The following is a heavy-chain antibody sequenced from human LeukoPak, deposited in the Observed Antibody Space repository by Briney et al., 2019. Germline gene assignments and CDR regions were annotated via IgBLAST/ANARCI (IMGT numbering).Heavy chain of an antibody. CDR1: GGSVISSSYY. CDR3: ARPVAVAGSYYFDP. D-gene: IGHD6-13*01. CDR2: IYYSGST. J-gene: IGHJ4*02. V-gene: IGHV4-39*01. Sequence: PSETLSLTCTVSGGSVISSSYYWGWIRQPPGKGLEWIGSIYYSGSTYYNPSLKSRVTISIDTSKNQFSLKLSSVSAADTAVYYCARPVAVAGSYYFDPWGQGTLVTVSS.